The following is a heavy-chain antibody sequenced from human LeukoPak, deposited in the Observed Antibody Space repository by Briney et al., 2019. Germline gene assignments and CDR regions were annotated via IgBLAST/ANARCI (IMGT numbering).Heavy chain of an antibody. D-gene: IGHD1-26*01. CDR3: AREGGDFDY. V-gene: IGHV3-48*03. J-gene: IGHJ4*02. Sequence: PGGSLRLSCAASGFTFSSYEMNWVRQAPGKGLEWVSYISDTGSTIYYADSVEGRFTISRDNAKNSLYLQMNSLRAEDTAVYYCAREGGDFDYWGQGTLVTVSS. CDR2: ISDTGSTI. CDR1: GFTFSSYE.